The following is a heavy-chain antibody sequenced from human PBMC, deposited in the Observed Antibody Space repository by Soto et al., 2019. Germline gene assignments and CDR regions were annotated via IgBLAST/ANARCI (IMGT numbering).Heavy chain of an antibody. CDR1: GGPINSGDDY. CDR2: IYDTGGST. D-gene: IGHD6-6*01. V-gene: IGHV4-30-4*01. Sequence: PSETLSLTCSVSGGPINSGDDYWSWIRQPPGKGLEWIGYIYDTGGSTDYNPSLKNRVTISVDTSKNQFSLKLSSVTAADTAVYYCASRGYITSSFEYWGQGALVTAPQ. CDR3: ASRGYITSSFEY. J-gene: IGHJ4*02.